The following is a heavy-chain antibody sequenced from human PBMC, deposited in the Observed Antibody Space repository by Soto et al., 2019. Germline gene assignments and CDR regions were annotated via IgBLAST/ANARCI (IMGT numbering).Heavy chain of an antibody. CDR3: ARDRGHYDFSTGYAYYYYGMDV. D-gene: IGHD3-3*01. J-gene: IGHJ6*02. CDR2: VHYSGST. CDR1: GGSINTGGYY. V-gene: IGHV4-31*03. Sequence: QVHLQESGPGLVKPSQTLTLTCTVSGGSINTGGYYWRWIRQHPGKGLEWIGYVHYSGSTYYNPSLKSRVTLSVDTSKNHFSLELTSVTAADTAVYYCARDRGHYDFSTGYAYYYYGMDVWGQATTVTVSS.